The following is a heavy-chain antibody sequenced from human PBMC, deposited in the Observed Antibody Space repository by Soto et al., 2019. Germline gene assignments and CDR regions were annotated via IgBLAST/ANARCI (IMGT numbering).Heavy chain of an antibody. CDR1: GYTFTSYD. D-gene: IGHD3-3*01. CDR2: MNPNSGNT. V-gene: IGHV1-8*01. CDR3: ARGGYYDFWSVYSPNLPTSYYYTDV. Sequence: ASVKVSCKASGYTFTSYDINWVRQATGQGLEWMGWMNPNSGNTGYAQKFQGRVTMTRNTSISTAYMELSSLRSEDTAVYYCARGGYYDFWSVYSPNLPTSYYYTDVWGKGTPITVSS. J-gene: IGHJ6*03.